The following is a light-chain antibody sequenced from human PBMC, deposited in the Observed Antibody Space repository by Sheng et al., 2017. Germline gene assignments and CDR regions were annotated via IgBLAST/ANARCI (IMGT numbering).Light chain of an antibody. J-gene: IGKJ4*01. Sequence: DIQMTQSPSTLSASVGDRVTITCRASQSINRWLAWYQQKPGKAPKLLIYGASTRATGIPARFSGSGSGTQFTLTISSLQSEDLAVYYCQQYNNWPLTFGGGTKVEIK. V-gene: IGKV1-5*01. CDR1: QSINRW. CDR2: GAS. CDR3: QQYNNWPLT.